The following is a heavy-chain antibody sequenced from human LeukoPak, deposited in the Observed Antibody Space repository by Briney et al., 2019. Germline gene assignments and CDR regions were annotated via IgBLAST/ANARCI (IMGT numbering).Heavy chain of an antibody. V-gene: IGHV3-23*01. CDR2: ISGSGGST. D-gene: IGHD3-22*01. J-gene: IGHJ4*02. CDR1: GFTFSSYA. CDR3: AKVGYYYDSSGFYYFDY. Sequence: AGGSLRLSCAASGFTFSSYAMSWVRQAPGKGLEWASAISGSGGSTYYADSVKGRFTISRDNSKNTLYLQMNSLRAEDTAVYYCAKVGYYYDSSGFYYFDYWGQGTLVTVSS.